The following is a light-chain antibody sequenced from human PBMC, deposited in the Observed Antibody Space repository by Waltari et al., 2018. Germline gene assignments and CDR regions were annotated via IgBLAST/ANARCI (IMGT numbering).Light chain of an antibody. Sequence: QSVLTQPPSVSGAPGPGVTISCTGSTSNIGAGYDVHWYQQLPGTAPKLLIYGNANRPSGVPDRFSGSKSGTSASLAITALQAEDEADYYCQSYDSSLSTVFGGGTKLTVL. CDR2: GNA. CDR1: TSNIGAGYD. J-gene: IGLJ3*02. V-gene: IGLV1-40*01. CDR3: QSYDSSLSTV.